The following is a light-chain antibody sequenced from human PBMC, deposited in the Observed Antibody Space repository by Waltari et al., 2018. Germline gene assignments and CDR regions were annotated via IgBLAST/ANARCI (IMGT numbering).Light chain of an antibody. CDR2: KAS. J-gene: IGKJ1*01. CDR1: QSISSW. V-gene: IGKV1-5*03. Sequence: DIQMTQSPSTLSASVGDRVTITCRASQSISSWLAWYQQKPGKAPKLLIDKASSLESGVPSRFSGSGSGTEFTLTISSLQPDDFATYYCQQYNGWTFGQGTKVEIK. CDR3: QQYNGWT.